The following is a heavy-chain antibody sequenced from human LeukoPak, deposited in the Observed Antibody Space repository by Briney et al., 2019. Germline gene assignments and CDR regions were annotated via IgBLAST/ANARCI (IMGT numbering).Heavy chain of an antibody. CDR3: ARVEDCTNGVCLSDAFDI. D-gene: IGHD2-8*01. J-gene: IGHJ3*02. Sequence: ASAKVSCKASGGTFSSYAISWVRQAPGQGLEWMGGIIPIFGTANYAQKFQGRVTITADESTSTAYMELSSLRSEDTAVYYCARVEDCTNGVCLSDAFDIWGQGTMVTVSS. CDR1: GGTFSSYA. CDR2: IIPIFGTA. V-gene: IGHV1-69*13.